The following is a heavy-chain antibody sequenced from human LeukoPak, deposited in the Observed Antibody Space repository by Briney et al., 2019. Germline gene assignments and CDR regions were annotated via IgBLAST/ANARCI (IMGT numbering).Heavy chain of an antibody. CDR2: INHSGST. J-gene: IGHJ6*03. Sequence: SSETLSLTCTVSGYSISSDYYWSWIRQPPGKGLEWIGEINHSGSTNYNPSLKSRVTISVDTSKNQFSLKLSSVTAADTAVYYCARANRGVTTFPYGYYYYMDVWGKGTTVTVSS. V-gene: IGHV4-38-2*02. CDR1: GYSISSDYY. CDR3: ARANRGVTTFPYGYYYYMDV. D-gene: IGHD4-17*01.